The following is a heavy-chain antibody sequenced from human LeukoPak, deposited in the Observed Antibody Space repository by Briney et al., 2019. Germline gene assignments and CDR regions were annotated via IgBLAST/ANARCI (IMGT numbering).Heavy chain of an antibody. D-gene: IGHD2-21*01. CDR1: GFTFSSYA. CDR3: AKDPCGDCYIDY. CDR2: ISGSGGST. V-gene: IGHV3-23*01. Sequence: GGSLRLSCAASGFTFSSYAMSWVRQAPGKGLEWVSAISGSGGSTYYADSVKGQFTISRDNSKNTLYLQMNSLRAEDTAVYYCAKDPCGDCYIDYWGQGTLVTVSS. J-gene: IGHJ4*02.